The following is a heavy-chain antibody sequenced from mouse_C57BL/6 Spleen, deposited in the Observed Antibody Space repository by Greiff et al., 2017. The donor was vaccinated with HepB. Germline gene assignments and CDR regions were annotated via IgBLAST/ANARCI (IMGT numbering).Heavy chain of an antibody. J-gene: IGHJ4*01. V-gene: IGHV1-26*01. CDR1: GYTFTDYY. D-gene: IGHD1-1*01. Sequence: EVQLQQSGPELVKPGASVKISCKASGYTFTDYYMNWVKQSHGKSLEWIGDINPNNGGTSYNQKFKGKATLTVDKSSSTAYMELRSLTSEDSAVYDCARRGNYVGYYAMDYWGQGTSVTVSS. CDR2: INPNNGGT. CDR3: ARRGNYVGYYAMDY.